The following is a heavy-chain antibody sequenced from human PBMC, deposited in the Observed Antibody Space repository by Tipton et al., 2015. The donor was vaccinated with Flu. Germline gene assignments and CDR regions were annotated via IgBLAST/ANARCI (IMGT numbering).Heavy chain of an antibody. CDR2: IHRSGNT. V-gene: IGHV4-38-2*02. CDR1: GDSIGSRYY. J-gene: IGHJ3*02. Sequence: TLSLTCSVSGDSIGSRYYWGWIRQPPGRGLEWIGNIHRSGNTYHNPSLKSRVTMSVDTSKNQFSLKVNSVTAADTAIYYCARADEVPGWCFAIWGQGTLVTVSS. D-gene: IGHD2-8*01. CDR3: ARADEVPGWCFAI.